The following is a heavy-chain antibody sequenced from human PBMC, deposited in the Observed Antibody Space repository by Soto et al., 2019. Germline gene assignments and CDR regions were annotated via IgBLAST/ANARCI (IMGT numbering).Heavy chain of an antibody. Sequence: SETLSLTCAVYGGSFSGYYWSWIRQPPGKGLEWIGEINHSGSTNYNPSLKSRVTISVDTSKNQFSLKLSSVTAADTAVYYCARGRITMVRGVRGRSNWFDPWGQGTLVIVSS. D-gene: IGHD3-10*01. J-gene: IGHJ5*02. V-gene: IGHV4-34*01. CDR3: ARGRITMVRGVRGRSNWFDP. CDR2: INHSGST. CDR1: GGSFSGYY.